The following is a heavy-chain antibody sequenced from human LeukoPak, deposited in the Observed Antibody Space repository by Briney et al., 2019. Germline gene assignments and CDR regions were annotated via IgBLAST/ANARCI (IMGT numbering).Heavy chain of an antibody. J-gene: IGHJ4*02. Sequence: GGSLRLSCAASGFTFSSYAMHWVRQAPGKGLEWVAVISYDGSNKYYADSVKGRFTISRDNSRNTLYLQMNSLRAEDTAVYYCARGLQANEGYWGQGALVTVSS. CDR1: GFTFSSYA. CDR2: ISYDGSNK. D-gene: IGHD1-1*01. V-gene: IGHV3-30-3*01. CDR3: ARGLQANEGY.